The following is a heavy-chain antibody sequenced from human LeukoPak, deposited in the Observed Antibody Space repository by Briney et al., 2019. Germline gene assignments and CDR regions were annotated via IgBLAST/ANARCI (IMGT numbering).Heavy chain of an antibody. V-gene: IGHV4-59*12. Sequence: PSETLSLTCTVSGGSISDYYWTWIRQSPGTGLEWIGYMDYSGSTAYNPSLKSRVTISVDTSKNQFSLKLSSVTAADTAVYYCARVIAGGYSYGPDRYYYYGMDVWGQGTTVTVSS. CDR1: GGSISDYY. CDR3: ARVIAGGYSYGPDRYYYYGMDV. J-gene: IGHJ6*02. D-gene: IGHD5-18*01. CDR2: MDYSGST.